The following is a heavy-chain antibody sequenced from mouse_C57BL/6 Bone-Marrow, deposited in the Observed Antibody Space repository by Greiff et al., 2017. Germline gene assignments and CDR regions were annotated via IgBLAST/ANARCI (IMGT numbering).Heavy chain of an antibody. V-gene: IGHV1-55*01. CDR1: GYTFTSYW. Sequence: VQLQQPGAELVKPGASVKMSCKASGYTFTSYWITWVKQRPGQGLEWIGDIYPGSGSTNYNEKFKSKATLTVDTSSSTAYMQLSSLTSEDSAVYYWATPWGNYVSYAMDYWGQGTSVTVSS. CDR3: ATPWGNYVSYAMDY. J-gene: IGHJ4*01. CDR2: IYPGSGST. D-gene: IGHD2-1*01.